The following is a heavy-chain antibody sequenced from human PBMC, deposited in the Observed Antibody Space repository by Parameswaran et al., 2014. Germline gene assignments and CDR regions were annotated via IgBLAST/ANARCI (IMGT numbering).Heavy chain of an antibody. J-gene: IGHJ6*02. CDR3: AKEAVAGTNYYYGMDV. CDR1: GFTFSSYA. Sequence: GESLKISCAASGFTFSSYAMSWVRQAPGKGLEWVSAISGSGGSTYYADSVKGRFTISRDNSKNTLYLQMNSLRAEDTAVYYCAKEAVAGTNYYYGMDVWGQGTTVTVSS. D-gene: IGHD6-19*01. V-gene: IGHV3-23*01. CDR2: ISGSGGST.